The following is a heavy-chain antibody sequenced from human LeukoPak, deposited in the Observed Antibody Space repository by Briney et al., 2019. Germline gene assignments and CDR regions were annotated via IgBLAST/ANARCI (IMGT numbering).Heavy chain of an antibody. CDR3: AKAGAGIQLWSHIDY. CDR1: GFTFRTYG. Sequence: GGSLRLSCAASGFTFRTYGMHWVRQAPGKGLEWVSTISGSGGTTYYADSVKGQFTISRDNSKNTLYLQMHSLRAEDTAVYYCAKAGAGIQLWSHIDYWGQGTLVTVSS. CDR2: ISGSGGTT. D-gene: IGHD5-18*01. V-gene: IGHV3-23*01. J-gene: IGHJ4*02.